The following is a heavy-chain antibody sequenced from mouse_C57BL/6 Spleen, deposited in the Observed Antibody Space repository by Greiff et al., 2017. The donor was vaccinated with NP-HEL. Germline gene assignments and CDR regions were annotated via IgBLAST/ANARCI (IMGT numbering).Heavy chain of an antibody. CDR1: GYTFTSYW. CDR2: IDPSDSET. Sequence: QVQLQQPGAELVRPGSSVKLSCKASGYTFTSYWMHWVKQRPIQGLEWIGNIDPSDSETHYNQKFKDKATLTVDKSSSTAYMQLSSLTSEDSAVYYSAGGGYYPYFDYWGQGTTLTVSS. V-gene: IGHV1-52*01. J-gene: IGHJ2*01. CDR3: AGGGYYPYFDY. D-gene: IGHD2-3*01.